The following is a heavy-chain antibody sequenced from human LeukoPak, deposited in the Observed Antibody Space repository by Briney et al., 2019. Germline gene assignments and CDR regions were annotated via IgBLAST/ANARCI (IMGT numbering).Heavy chain of an antibody. V-gene: IGHV3-30-3*01. Sequence: RPGGSLRLSCAASGLTFSRYAMHWVRQTPGKGLEWVAVISYDGSNKYYADSVKGRFTISRDNSKKTLYLQMSSLRAEDTAVYYCANLHDYWGQGTQVTVSS. CDR3: ANLHDY. CDR1: GLTFSRYA. J-gene: IGHJ4*02. CDR2: ISYDGSNK.